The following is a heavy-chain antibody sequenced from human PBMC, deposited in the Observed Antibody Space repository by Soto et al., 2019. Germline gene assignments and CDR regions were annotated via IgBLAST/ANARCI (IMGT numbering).Heavy chain of an antibody. CDR1: GGTFSSYA. CDR2: IIPIFGTA. J-gene: IGHJ4*02. D-gene: IGHD3-22*01. CDR3: ARDPKPNYYDSSGYYDTGP. V-gene: IGHV1-69*13. Sequence: SVKVSCKASGGTFSSYAISWVRQAPGQGLEWMGGIIPIFGTANYAQKFQGRVTITADESTSTAYMELSSLRSEDTAVYYCARDPKPNYYDSSGYYDTGPWGQGTLVTVSS.